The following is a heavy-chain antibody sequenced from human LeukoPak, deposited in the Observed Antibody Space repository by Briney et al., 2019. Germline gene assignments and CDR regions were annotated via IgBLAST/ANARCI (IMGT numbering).Heavy chain of an antibody. Sequence: PGGSLRLSCVASGFIFSSYDMHWVRQTPGRGLEWVSAIGTGRDTYYLDSVKGRFTISREDAKNSLYLQMNSLSAGDTAVYYCAREIGPSPNGWDAFDIWGQGTMVTVSS. CDR2: IGTGRDT. CDR3: AREIGPSPNGWDAFDI. J-gene: IGHJ3*02. D-gene: IGHD6-19*01. CDR1: GFIFSSYD. V-gene: IGHV3-13*01.